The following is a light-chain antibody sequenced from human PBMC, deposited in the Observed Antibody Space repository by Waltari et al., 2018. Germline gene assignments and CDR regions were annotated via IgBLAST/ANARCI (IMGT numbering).Light chain of an antibody. CDR2: LGS. V-gene: IGKV2-28*01. CDR3: MQALQTPWT. CDR1: QSLLHSNGYNY. J-gene: IGKJ1*01. Sequence: DIVMTQSPLSLPVTPGEPASISCRSSQSLLHSNGYNYLDWYLQKPGQSPQLLIYLGSNRDSGVPDRFSGSGSGTEVTLKISRVEAEDVGVYYCMQALQTPWTFGQGTKVEIK.